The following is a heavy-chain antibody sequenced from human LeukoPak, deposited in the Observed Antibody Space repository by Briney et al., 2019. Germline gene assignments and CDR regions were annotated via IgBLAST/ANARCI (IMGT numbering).Heavy chain of an antibody. CDR2: INHSGST. D-gene: IGHD7-27*01. V-gene: IGHV4-34*01. Sequence: KPSETLSLTCAVYGGSFSGYYWSWIRQPPGKGLEWIGEINHSGSTNYNPSLKSRVTISVDTSKNQFSLKLSSVTAADTAVYYCARGEPEPGEQLARWGQGTLVTVSS. CDR1: GGSFSGYY. J-gene: IGHJ5*02. CDR3: ARGEPEPGEQLAR.